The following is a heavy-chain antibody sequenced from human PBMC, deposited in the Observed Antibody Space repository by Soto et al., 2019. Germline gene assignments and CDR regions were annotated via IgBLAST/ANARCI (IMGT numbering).Heavy chain of an antibody. CDR1: GFTFSSYG. V-gene: IGHV3-30*18. Sequence: QVHLVESGGGVVQPGRSLRLFCAASGFTFSSYGMHWVRQAPGKGLEWVAVISYDGSNKYYADSVKGRFTISRDNSKNTLYLQMNSLRAEDTAVYYCAKTYDSSGFDYWGQGTLVTVSS. CDR3: AKTYDSSGFDY. D-gene: IGHD3-22*01. CDR2: ISYDGSNK. J-gene: IGHJ4*02.